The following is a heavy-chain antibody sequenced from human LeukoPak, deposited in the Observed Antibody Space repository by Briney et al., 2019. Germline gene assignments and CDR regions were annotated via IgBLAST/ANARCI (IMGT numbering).Heavy chain of an antibody. V-gene: IGHV3-13*01. CDR2: IGTAGDT. CDR1: GFTFSSYD. D-gene: IGHD3-22*01. Sequence: GGSLRLSCAASGFTFSSYDMHWVRQATGKGLEWVSAIGTAGDTYYPGSVKGRFTISRDNAKNSLYLQMNSLRAEDTAVYYCARDLRSSGYYAFDYWGQGTLVTVSS. CDR3: ARDLRSSGYYAFDY. J-gene: IGHJ4*02.